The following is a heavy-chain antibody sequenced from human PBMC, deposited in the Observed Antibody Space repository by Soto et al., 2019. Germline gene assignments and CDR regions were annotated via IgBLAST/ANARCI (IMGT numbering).Heavy chain of an antibody. CDR3: ARDGGVAVAVDASDI. J-gene: IGHJ3*02. CDR2: INWSGSST. Sequence: GGSLRLSCAAAGFTFVDHAMSWVRQDPGKGLEWVAAINWSGSSTSYADSVKGRFTISRDNAKNSLYLQMNSLRAEDTALYFCARDGGVAVAVDASDIWGQGTMVTVSS. CDR1: GFTFVDHA. D-gene: IGHD6-19*01. V-gene: IGHV3-20*04.